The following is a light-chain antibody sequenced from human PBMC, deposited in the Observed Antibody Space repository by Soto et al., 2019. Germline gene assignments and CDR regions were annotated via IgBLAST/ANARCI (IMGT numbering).Light chain of an antibody. V-gene: IGLV1-44*01. CDR3: AAWDASLNGYV. J-gene: IGLJ1*01. CDR2: SYD. Sequence: QSVLTQPPSASGTPGQRVTISCYTSSSNIGGNTVNWYQQVPGTAPKLLIYSYDQRPSGVPDRFSGSKSGTSASLAISGLQSEDEADYYCAAWDASLNGYVFGTGTKLTVL. CDR1: SSNIGGNT.